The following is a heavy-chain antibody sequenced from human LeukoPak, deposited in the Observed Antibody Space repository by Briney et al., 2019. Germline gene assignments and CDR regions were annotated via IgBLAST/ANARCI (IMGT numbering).Heavy chain of an antibody. D-gene: IGHD1-26*01. CDR2: IQQDGSVQ. CDR3: AGARGWEFSS. V-gene: IGHV3-7*01. Sequence: GGSLRLSCAASRFTFSTYWMGWVRQAPGKGLERVATIQQDGSVQHYLDSVKGRFTISRDNGKNSLYLQMNTLRAEDTAVYYCAGARGWEFSSWGQGTLVTVSS. J-gene: IGHJ5*02. CDR1: RFTFSTYW.